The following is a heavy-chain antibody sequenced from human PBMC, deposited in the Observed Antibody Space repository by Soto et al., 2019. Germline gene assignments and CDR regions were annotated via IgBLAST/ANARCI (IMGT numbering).Heavy chain of an antibody. Sequence: SETLSLTCTVSGGSISSGGYSWSWIRQHPGKGLEWSGYIYYSGSTYYNPSLKSRVTISVDTSKNQFSLKLSSVTAADTAVYSCARELRYRGGEYGLDVWRQGTTVTVSS. J-gene: IGHJ6*02. CDR1: GGSISSGGYS. CDR2: IYYSGST. V-gene: IGHV4-31*03. D-gene: IGHD1-26*01. CDR3: ARELRYRGGEYGLDV.